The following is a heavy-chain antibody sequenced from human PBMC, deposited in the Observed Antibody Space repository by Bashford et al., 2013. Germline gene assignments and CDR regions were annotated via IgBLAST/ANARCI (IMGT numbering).Heavy chain of an antibody. CDR1: GYTFTSYD. CDR2: MNPNSGNK. J-gene: IGHJ4*02. D-gene: IGHD3/OR15-3a*01. Sequence: ASVKVSCKASGYTFTSYDINWVRQATGQGLEWMGSMNPNSGNKGVAQKFQGRVTVTRNTSINTAYMELSSLRFEDTAVYYCARGGWGLDVWGQGTLVTVSS. CDR3: ARGGWGLDV. V-gene: IGHV1-8*01.